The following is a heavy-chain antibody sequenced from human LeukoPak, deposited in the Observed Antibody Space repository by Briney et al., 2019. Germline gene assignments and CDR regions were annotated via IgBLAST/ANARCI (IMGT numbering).Heavy chain of an antibody. CDR1: EFSLSTYT. V-gene: IGHV3-48*01. J-gene: IGHJ6*03. CDR2: ICSSGNTI. CDR3: ARDKRITVAGWSKMSGGHYYHMDV. D-gene: IGHD6-19*01. Sequence: GGSLRLSCAASEFSLSTYTMNWARQAPGKGLEWGSCICSSGNTIYYAHPVKRRFTISRDNAKNSLNLQMNSLRAEDTAVYYCARDKRITVAGWSKMSGGHYYHMDVWGKGTTVTVSS.